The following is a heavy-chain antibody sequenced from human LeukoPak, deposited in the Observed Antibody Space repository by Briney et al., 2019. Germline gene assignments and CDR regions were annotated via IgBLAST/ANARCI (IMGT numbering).Heavy chain of an antibody. CDR2: IYYSGGT. CDR3: ARVDLSWGYSYGYVFDY. Sequence: PSETLSLTCTVSGGSISSYYWSWTRQPPGKGLEWIGYIYYSGGTNYNPSLKSRVTISVDTSKNQFSLKLSSVTAADTAVYYCARVDLSWGYSYGYVFDYWGQGTLVTVSS. CDR1: GGSISSYY. J-gene: IGHJ4*02. V-gene: IGHV4-59*01. D-gene: IGHD5-18*01.